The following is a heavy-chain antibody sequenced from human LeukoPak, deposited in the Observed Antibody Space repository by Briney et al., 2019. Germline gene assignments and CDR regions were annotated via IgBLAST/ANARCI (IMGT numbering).Heavy chain of an antibody. V-gene: IGHV1-46*01. Sequence: ASVTVSCKASGYTFTSYYMHWVRQAPGQGLEWMGIINPSGGSTSYAQKFQGRVTMTRDTSTSTVYMELSSLRSEDTAVYYCARGGPTILRIQLWLLLDYWGQGTLVTVSS. CDR2: INPSGGST. J-gene: IGHJ4*02. D-gene: IGHD5-18*01. CDR3: ARGGPTILRIQLWLLLDY. CDR1: GYTFTSYY.